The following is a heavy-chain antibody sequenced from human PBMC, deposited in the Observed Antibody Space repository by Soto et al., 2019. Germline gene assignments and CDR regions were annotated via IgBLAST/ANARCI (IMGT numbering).Heavy chain of an antibody. CDR3: ARTAGEYSSWDGWFDP. J-gene: IGHJ5*02. V-gene: IGHV1-18*04. CDR1: GYTFRSYG. Sequence: GASVKVSCKASGYTFRSYGISWVRQAPGQGLEWVGWISAYNGDTHYAPKFQDRITLTTETSTDTAYMELRSLRLDDTAVYYCARTAGEYSSWDGWFDPWGQGTLVTVSS. D-gene: IGHD6-6*01. CDR2: ISAYNGDT.